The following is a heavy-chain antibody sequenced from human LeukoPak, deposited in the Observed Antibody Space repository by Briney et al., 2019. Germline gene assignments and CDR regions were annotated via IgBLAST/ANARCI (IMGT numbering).Heavy chain of an antibody. Sequence: GQSLRLSCTTSGFAFDDFAMSWVRQPAAKGLEWVGFIRRRAYGGAAEYAASVKGRFIISRDDSKGIAYLQMNSLKTEDTAVYYCSRNGLVDFDYWGQGSRVIVSP. CDR2: IRRRAYGGAA. J-gene: IGHJ4*02. CDR1: GFAFDDFA. CDR3: SRNGLVDFDY. V-gene: IGHV3-49*04.